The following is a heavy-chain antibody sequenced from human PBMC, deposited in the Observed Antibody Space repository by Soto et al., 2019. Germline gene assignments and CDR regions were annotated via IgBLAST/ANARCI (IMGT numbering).Heavy chain of an antibody. J-gene: IGHJ4*02. D-gene: IGHD3-3*01. CDR3: AKDPYYDFWSGYYYFEY. Sequence: GGSLRLSCAASGFTFSRYAMSWVRQAPGKGLEWVSAITGSGDSTYYADSVKGRFTISRDYVKNTLSLQMNSLRAEDTAIYYCAKDPYYDFWSGYYYFEYWGQGTLVTVSS. CDR1: GFTFSRYA. CDR2: ITGSGDST. V-gene: IGHV3-23*01.